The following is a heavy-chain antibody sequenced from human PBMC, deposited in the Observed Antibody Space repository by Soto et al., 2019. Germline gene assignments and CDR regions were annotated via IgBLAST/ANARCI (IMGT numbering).Heavy chain of an antibody. CDR3: AKESYNRRTDFDY. Sequence: PGGSLRLSCAASGFIFSAYSINWVRRAPGKGLEWVSYISSRTNTIYYADSVQGRFTISRDDAKNSLSLQMSSLRAEDTALYYCAKESYNRRTDFDYWGQGTLVTVSS. D-gene: IGHD3-10*01. CDR1: GFIFSAYS. CDR2: ISSRTNTI. J-gene: IGHJ4*02. V-gene: IGHV3-48*01.